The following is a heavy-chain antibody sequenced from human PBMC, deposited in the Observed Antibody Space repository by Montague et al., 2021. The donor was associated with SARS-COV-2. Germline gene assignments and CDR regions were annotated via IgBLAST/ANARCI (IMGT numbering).Heavy chain of an antibody. CDR1: GDSISNYY. CDR3: ARQEPIVVVVAAARGWFDP. Sequence: SETLSLTCTVSGDSISNYYWSWIRRPPGKGLEWIGSIYYSGSTYYNPSLKSRVTISVDTSKNQFSLKLSSVTAADTAVYYCARQEPIVVVVAAARGWFDPWGQGTLVTVSS. J-gene: IGHJ5*02. V-gene: IGHV4-59*05. CDR2: IYYSGST. D-gene: IGHD2-15*01.